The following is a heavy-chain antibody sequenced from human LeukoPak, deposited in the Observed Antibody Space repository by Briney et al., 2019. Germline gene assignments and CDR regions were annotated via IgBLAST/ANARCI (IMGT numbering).Heavy chain of an antibody. CDR1: GFTFSSYT. CDR3: ARVASSGTYGDY. Sequence: PGGSLRLSCAASGFTFSSYTMHWVRQAREKGLEYVSAISNNGGTTYYANSVKGRFTISRDNSKNTLYLQMGSLRVEDMAVYYCARVASSGTYGDYWGQGTLVTVSS. CDR2: ISNNGGTT. J-gene: IGHJ4*02. D-gene: IGHD1-26*01. V-gene: IGHV3-64*01.